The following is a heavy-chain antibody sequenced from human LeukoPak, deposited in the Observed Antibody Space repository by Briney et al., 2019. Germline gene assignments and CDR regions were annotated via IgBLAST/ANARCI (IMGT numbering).Heavy chain of an antibody. J-gene: IGHJ4*02. CDR3: ARSVKMELHYFDY. D-gene: IGHD1-7*01. V-gene: IGHV4-30-4*01. CDR2: IYYSGST. CDR1: GGPISSGDYY. Sequence: SQTLSLTCTVSGGPISSGDYYWSWIRQPPGKGLEWIGYIYYSGSTYYNPSLKSRVTISVDTSKNQFSLKLSSVTAADTAVYYCARSVKMELHYFDYWGQGTLVTVSS.